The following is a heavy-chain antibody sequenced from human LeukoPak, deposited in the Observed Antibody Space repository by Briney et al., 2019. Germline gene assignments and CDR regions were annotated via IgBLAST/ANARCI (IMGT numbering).Heavy chain of an antibody. CDR2: INHGGST. CDR3: ATYGPVSRGYTFEY. J-gene: IGHJ4*02. CDR1: GGSISNGYG. D-gene: IGHD3-22*01. Sequence: SETLSLTCAVSGGSISNGYGWSWGRQPPVKGLEGIGEINHGGSTNYNRSLKGRASISLDMPKKQFSLTFSSVPAAHTAVYYCATYGPVSRGYTFEYWGEGALVTLSP. V-gene: IGHV4-4*02.